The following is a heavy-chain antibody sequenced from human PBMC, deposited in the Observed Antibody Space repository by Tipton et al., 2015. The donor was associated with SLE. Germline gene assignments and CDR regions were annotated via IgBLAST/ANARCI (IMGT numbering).Heavy chain of an antibody. CDR2: INGDSSYI. CDR1: GFTFTTYT. J-gene: IGHJ4*02. D-gene: IGHD6-13*01. Sequence: SLRLSCAASGFTFTTYTMNWVRQAPGKGLEWVSSINGDSSYIYYADSVRGRFTISRDNAKNSLYLQMNSLRAEDTAVYYCAISLYSSPDYWGQGTLVTVSS. CDR3: AISLYSSPDY. V-gene: IGHV3-21*01.